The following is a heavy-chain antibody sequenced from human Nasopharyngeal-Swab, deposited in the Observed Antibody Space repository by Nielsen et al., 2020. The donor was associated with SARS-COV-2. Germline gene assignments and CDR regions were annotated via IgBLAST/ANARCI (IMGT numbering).Heavy chain of an antibody. CDR2: INHSGST. J-gene: IGHJ4*02. Sequence: SETLSLTCTVSAGSFSSYYWSWIRQPPGKGLEWIGEINHSGSTNYNPSLKSRVTISVDTSKNQFSLKLSSVTAADTAVYYCARARGGPRGRLDYWGQGTLVTVSS. CDR1: AGSFSSYY. D-gene: IGHD3-16*01. CDR3: ARARGGPRGRLDY. V-gene: IGHV4-34*01.